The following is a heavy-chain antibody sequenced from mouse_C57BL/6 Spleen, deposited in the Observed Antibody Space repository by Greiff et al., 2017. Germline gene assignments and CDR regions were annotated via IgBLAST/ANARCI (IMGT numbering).Heavy chain of an antibody. V-gene: IGHV1-15*01. Sequence: VQRVESGAELVRPGASVTLSCKASGYTFTDYEMHWVKQTPVHGLEWIGAIDPETGGTAYNQKFKGKAILTADKSSSTAYMALRSLTSEDSAVYYCTRNYYGSSYVGYFDVWGTGTAVTVSS. J-gene: IGHJ1*03. CDR1: GYTFTDYE. CDR3: TRNYYGSSYVGYFDV. CDR2: IDPETGGT. D-gene: IGHD1-1*01.